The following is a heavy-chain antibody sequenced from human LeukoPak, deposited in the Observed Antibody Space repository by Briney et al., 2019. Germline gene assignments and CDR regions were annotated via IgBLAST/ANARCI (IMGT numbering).Heavy chain of an antibody. CDR2: IIPTFGTA. J-gene: IGHJ6*03. CDR3: ARNLRTLARISARGSGYDYSWFDYYYYYMDV. D-gene: IGHD5-12*01. V-gene: IGHV1-69*13. Sequence: VASVKVSCKASGATFISYAMSWVRQAPGQGLEWMGGIIPTFGTANYAQKFQGRVTITADESTSTAYMELSSLRSEDTAVYYCARNLRTLARISARGSGYDYSWFDYYYYYMDVWGKGTTVTISS. CDR1: GATFISYA.